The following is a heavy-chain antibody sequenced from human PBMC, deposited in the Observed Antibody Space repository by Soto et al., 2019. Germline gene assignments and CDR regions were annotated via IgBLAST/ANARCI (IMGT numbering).Heavy chain of an antibody. CDR2: SIPIFGTA. CDR1: GGTFNNYP. Sequence: SVKVSCKASGGTFNNYPITWVRQAPGQGLEWMGGSIPIFGTANYAQKFQGRVTISVDESTSTAYMELSSVRSEDTAVYYCARGRGYSGDDHYYYFDMDVWGQGTTAPVYS. J-gene: IGHJ6*02. D-gene: IGHD5-12*01. CDR3: ARGRGYSGDDHYYYFDMDV. V-gene: IGHV1-69*13.